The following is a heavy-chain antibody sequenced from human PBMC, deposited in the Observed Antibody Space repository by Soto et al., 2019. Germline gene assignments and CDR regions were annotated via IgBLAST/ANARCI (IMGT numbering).Heavy chain of an antibody. CDR2: IYYSGST. Sequence: QLQLQESGPGLVKPSETLSLTCTVSGGSISSSSYYWGWIRQPPGKGLEWIGSIYYSGSTYYNPSLKSRVTISVDTSKNQFSLKLSSVTAADTAVYYCARVVVAATSWFDPWGQGTLVTVSS. D-gene: IGHD2-15*01. CDR3: ARVVVAATSWFDP. J-gene: IGHJ5*02. CDR1: GGSISSSSYY. V-gene: IGHV4-39*01.